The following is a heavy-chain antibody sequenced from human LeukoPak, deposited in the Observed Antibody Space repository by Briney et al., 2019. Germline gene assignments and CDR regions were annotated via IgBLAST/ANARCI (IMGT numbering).Heavy chain of an antibody. J-gene: IGHJ4*02. V-gene: IGHV3-21*01. CDR1: GFTFSSYS. CDR3: ARGEPGFGGLPTVLDN. CDR2: ISSSTTFI. D-gene: IGHD4-23*01. Sequence: GGSLRLSCAASGFTFSSYSMNWVRQAPGKGLEWVSSISSSTTFIDYADSVKGRFTISSDNAKDSLYLQMNSLRAEDTAVYYCARGEPGFGGLPTVLDNWGQGALVTVSS.